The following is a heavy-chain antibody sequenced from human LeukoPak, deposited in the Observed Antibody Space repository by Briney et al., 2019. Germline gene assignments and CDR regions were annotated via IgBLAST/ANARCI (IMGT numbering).Heavy chain of an antibody. Sequence: GRSLRLSCAASGFTFDDYAMHWVRQAPGKGLEWVSGISWNSGSIGYADSVKGRFTISRDNAKNSLYLQMNSLRAEDTALYYCAKDILALQWLGEGFDYWGQGTLVTVSS. J-gene: IGHJ4*02. CDR1: GFTFDDYA. CDR2: ISWNSGSI. D-gene: IGHD6-19*01. CDR3: AKDILALQWLGEGFDY. V-gene: IGHV3-9*01.